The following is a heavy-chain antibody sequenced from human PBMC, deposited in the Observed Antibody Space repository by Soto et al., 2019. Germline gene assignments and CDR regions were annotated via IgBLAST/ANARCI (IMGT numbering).Heavy chain of an antibody. Sequence: EVQLVESGGGLVQPGRSLRLSCAASGFTFDDYAMHWVQQAPGKGLEWVSGISWNSGSIGYADSVKGRFTISRDNAKNYLNLQMNSLRAEDTGLYYCAKVGTEYYYYYYMDVWGKGTTVTVSS. D-gene: IGHD6-13*01. J-gene: IGHJ6*03. CDR2: ISWNSGSI. CDR1: GFTFDDYA. V-gene: IGHV3-9*01. CDR3: AKVGTEYYYYYYMDV.